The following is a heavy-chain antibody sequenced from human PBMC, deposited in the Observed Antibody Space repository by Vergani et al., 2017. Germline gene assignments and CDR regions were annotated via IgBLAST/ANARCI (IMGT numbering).Heavy chain of an antibody. Sequence: QVQLQQWGAGLLKPSETLSLICAVYGESFSAYYWSWIRQPPGKGLEWIGEINHTGSTNYNPSLKGRVTISVDTSKDQLSLKLSAVTAADTAVYHCAGGIRARTHNYNYGMDVWGQGTTVTVSS. D-gene: IGHD2-2*01. CDR2: INHTGST. CDR1: GESFSAYY. V-gene: IGHV4-34*01. J-gene: IGHJ6*02. CDR3: AGGIRARTHNYNYGMDV.